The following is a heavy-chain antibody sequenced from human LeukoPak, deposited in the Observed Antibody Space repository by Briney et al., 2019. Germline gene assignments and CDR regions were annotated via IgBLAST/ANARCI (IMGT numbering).Heavy chain of an antibody. CDR1: GFTFSSYE. J-gene: IGHJ3*02. D-gene: IGHD2-15*01. CDR3: ARNPLGYCSGGSCYGDAFDI. CDR2: ISSRGSTI. Sequence: GGSLRLSCAASGFTFSSYEMNWVRQAPGKGLEWVSYISSRGSTIYYADSVKGRLTISRDNAKNSLYLQMNSLRAEDTALYYCARNPLGYCSGGSCYGDAFDIWGQGTMVTVSS. V-gene: IGHV3-48*03.